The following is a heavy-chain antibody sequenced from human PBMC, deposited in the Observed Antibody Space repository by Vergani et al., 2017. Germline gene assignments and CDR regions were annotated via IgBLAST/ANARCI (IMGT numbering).Heavy chain of an antibody. Sequence: EVQLVESGGGLVQPGGSLRLSCAASGFTFSRHWMHWVRQAPGKGLVWVSRVNPEGTNTPYADSVKGRFTISRDNAKNMMYLQLNSLRDEDTAVYYCVRHSWFRSCKSVNCSSWDYWGQGTPVTVSS. CDR3: VRHSWFRSCKSVNCSSWDY. J-gene: IGHJ4*02. CDR2: VNPEGTNT. V-gene: IGHV3-74*01. CDR1: GFTFSRHW. D-gene: IGHD2/OR15-2a*01.